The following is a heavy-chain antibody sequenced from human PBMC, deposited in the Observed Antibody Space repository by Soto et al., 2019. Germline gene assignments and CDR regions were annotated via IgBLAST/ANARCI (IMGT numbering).Heavy chain of an antibody. J-gene: IGHJ2*01. CDR1: GFTFSSYA. CDR2: ISGSGIST. CDR3: AKEPVGPDWYFEL. V-gene: IGHV3-23*01. Sequence: GGSLRLSCAASGFTFSSYAMSWVRQAPGKGLEWVSGISGSGISTHYADSVKGRFTVSRDNSKNTLYLQMNSLRAEDTAVYNCAKEPVGPDWYFELWGRGTLVTVSS.